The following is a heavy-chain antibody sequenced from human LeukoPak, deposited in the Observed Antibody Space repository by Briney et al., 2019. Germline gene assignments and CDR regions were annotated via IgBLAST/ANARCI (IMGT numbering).Heavy chain of an antibody. V-gene: IGHV1-2*02. D-gene: IGHD3-10*01. CDR1: GYTFTGYY. Sequence: ASVKVSCKASGYTFTGYYMHWVRQAPGQGLEWMGWINPNSGGTNYAQKFQGRVTMTRGTSISTAYMELSSLRSEDKAVYYCARGRGRRLWFGELYTYWGQGTLVTVSS. CDR3: ARGRGRRLWFGELYTY. CDR2: INPNSGGT. J-gene: IGHJ4*02.